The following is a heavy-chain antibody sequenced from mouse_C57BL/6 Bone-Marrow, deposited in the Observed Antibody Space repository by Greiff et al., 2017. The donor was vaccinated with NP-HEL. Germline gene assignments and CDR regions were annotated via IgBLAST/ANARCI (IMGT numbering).Heavy chain of an antibody. D-gene: IGHD1-1*01. Sequence: QVQLKQPGADLVKPGASVKLSCKASGYTFTSYWMHWVKQRPGRGLEWIGRIDPNSGGTKFNETFKTKATLTVDKPASTAYMQLSSRTSEDAAVYYCSRYDYGSRGWYFDVWGTGTTVTVSA. CDR1: GYTFTSYW. CDR2: IDPNSGGT. J-gene: IGHJ1*03. CDR3: SRYDYGSRGWYFDV. V-gene: IGHV1-72*01.